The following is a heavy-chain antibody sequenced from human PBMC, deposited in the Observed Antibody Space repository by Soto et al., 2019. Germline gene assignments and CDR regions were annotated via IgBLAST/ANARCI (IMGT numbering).Heavy chain of an antibody. Sequence: QVQLQESGPGLVKPSQTLSLTCAVAGGSINSAYYYWTWIRQLPGKGLEWIGYIYYSGNSYYSPSRKSRVTISIDTSKNQFSLSLNSVTAADTAVYFCARTSLTNIGTLVAFDIWGQGTLVTVSS. CDR1: GGSINSAYYY. D-gene: IGHD6-6*01. CDR2: IYYSGNS. V-gene: IGHV4-31*11. J-gene: IGHJ3*02. CDR3: ARTSLTNIGTLVAFDI.